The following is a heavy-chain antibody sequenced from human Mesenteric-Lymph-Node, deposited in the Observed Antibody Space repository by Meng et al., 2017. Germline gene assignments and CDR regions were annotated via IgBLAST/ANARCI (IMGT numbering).Heavy chain of an antibody. CDR3: GRDQGRELINH. Sequence: LQRQGSGPGLVKPAETLSCICTGSGGSISSSSYYWGWIRQPPGKGLEWIGEVYHRGDTNYNPSLKSRVDISVDKSKNQFYLSLFSVTAADTAVYYCGRDQGRELINHWGQGTLVTVSS. CDR1: GGSISSSSYY. CDR2: VYHRGDT. D-gene: IGHD1-7*01. V-gene: IGHV4-39*07. J-gene: IGHJ4*02.